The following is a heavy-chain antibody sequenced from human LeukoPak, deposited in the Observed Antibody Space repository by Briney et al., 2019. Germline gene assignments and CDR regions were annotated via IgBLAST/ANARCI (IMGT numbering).Heavy chain of an antibody. CDR2: ISVSGVST. CDR1: GFTYSNYA. V-gene: IGHV3-23*01. CDR3: AKGSTFYYDSSVYYFYIDF. Sequence: GGSLRLSCAASGFTYSNYAMSWVRQAPGKGLEWVSFISVSGVSTYYADSVKGQFIISRDNSRNTLYLQMDSLRSEDTAVYYCAKGSTFYYDSSVYYFYIDFWGKGTTVTVSS. D-gene: IGHD3-22*01. J-gene: IGHJ6*03.